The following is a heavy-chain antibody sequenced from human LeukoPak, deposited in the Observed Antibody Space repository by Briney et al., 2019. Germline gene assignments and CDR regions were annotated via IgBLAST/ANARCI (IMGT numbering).Heavy chain of an antibody. Sequence: SETLSLTSTVSGGSISRNYLSWIRQPPGKGLEWIGYIYNSGSTNYNPSLKSRVTISVDTSKIQCSLKLSSVTAADTAVYYCAWWYYDLLTGYYTHFDYWGQGALVTVSS. CDR1: GGSISRNY. CDR3: AWWYYDLLTGYYTHFDY. J-gene: IGHJ4*02. CDR2: IYNSGST. V-gene: IGHV4-59*01. D-gene: IGHD3-9*01.